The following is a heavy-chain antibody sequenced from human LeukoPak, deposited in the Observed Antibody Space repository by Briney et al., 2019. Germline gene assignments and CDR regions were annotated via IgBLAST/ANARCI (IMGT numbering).Heavy chain of an antibody. D-gene: IGHD3-3*01. CDR2: MNPNSGNT. J-gene: IGHJ6*02. Sequence: ASVKVSCKASGYTFTSYDINWVRQATGQGLEWMGWMNPNSGNTGYAQKFQGRVTMTRNTSISIAYMELSSLRSEDTAVYYCARGPPVRFLEWLSPHYYFYGMDVWGQGTTVTVSS. V-gene: IGHV1-8*01. CDR1: GYTFTSYD. CDR3: ARGPPVRFLEWLSPHYYFYGMDV.